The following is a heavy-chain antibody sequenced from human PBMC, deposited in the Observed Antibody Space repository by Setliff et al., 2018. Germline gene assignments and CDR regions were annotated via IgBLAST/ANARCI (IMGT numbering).Heavy chain of an antibody. CDR2: IYHSGST. J-gene: IGHJ3*02. CDR1: GGSISSSSYY. Sequence: SETLSLTCTVSGGSISSSSYYWGWIRQPPGKGLEWIGSIYHSGSTYYNPSLKSRVTISVDTSKNQFSLKLSSVTAADTAVYYCARDLDLNYDFWSGYYYGNAFDIWGQGTMVTVSS. V-gene: IGHV4-39*07. D-gene: IGHD3-3*01. CDR3: ARDLDLNYDFWSGYYYGNAFDI.